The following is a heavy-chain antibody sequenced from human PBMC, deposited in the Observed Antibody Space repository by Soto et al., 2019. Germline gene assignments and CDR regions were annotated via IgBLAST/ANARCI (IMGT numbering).Heavy chain of an antibody. CDR2: IKRQTDGGTA. CDR3: STDIGIYGLDL. J-gene: IGHJ6*02. Sequence: EVQLVESGGGFVQPGGSLRLSCVASRFSFTNAWMSWVRQAPGKGPEWVGRIKRQTDGGTADYAAPVKGRFTISRDDSQNTLYLHMDSLKTEDTALYHCSTDIGIYGLDLWGQGTTVTVSS. V-gene: IGHV3-15*01. D-gene: IGHD1-26*01. CDR1: RFSFTNAW.